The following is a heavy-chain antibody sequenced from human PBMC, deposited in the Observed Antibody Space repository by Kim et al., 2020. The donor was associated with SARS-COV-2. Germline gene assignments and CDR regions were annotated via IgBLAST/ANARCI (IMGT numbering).Heavy chain of an antibody. D-gene: IGHD5-12*01. V-gene: IGHV3-23*01. J-gene: IGHJ4*02. CDR3: AKPPIVATRFGDY. Sequence: YADSVNGRFTISRDNSKNTLYLQMNSLRAEDTAVYYCAKPPIVATRFGDYWGQGTLVTVSS.